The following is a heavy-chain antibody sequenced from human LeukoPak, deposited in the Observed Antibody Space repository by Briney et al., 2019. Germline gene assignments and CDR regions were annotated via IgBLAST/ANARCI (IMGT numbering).Heavy chain of an antibody. Sequence: PGGSLRLSCAASGFTFSDYAMTWVRQAPGKGLEWVATISGSGVMTYYADSVKGRFTVSGDTSKNTIYLQMHSLTAADTAVYYCARGDDYGDYWGQGTLVTVSS. CDR3: ARGDDYGDY. CDR1: GFTFSDYA. V-gene: IGHV3-23*01. CDR2: ISGSGVMT. J-gene: IGHJ4*02.